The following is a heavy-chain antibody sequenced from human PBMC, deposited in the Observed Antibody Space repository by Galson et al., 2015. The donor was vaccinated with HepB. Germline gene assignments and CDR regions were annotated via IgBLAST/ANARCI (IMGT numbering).Heavy chain of an antibody. CDR2: TSSLGDIL. J-gene: IGHJ4*02. D-gene: IGHD1-26*01. CDR3: TRDAMGRGSGSYSAFDY. Sequence: SLRLSCAASGFTFRIFTMHWVRQAPGKGLEWVATTSSLGDILYYTDSVRGRFTISRDNSNNILSLQMNSLRAEDTAVYYCTRDAMGRGSGSYSAFDYWAREPWSPSPQ. V-gene: IGHV3-30-3*01. CDR1: GFTFRIFT.